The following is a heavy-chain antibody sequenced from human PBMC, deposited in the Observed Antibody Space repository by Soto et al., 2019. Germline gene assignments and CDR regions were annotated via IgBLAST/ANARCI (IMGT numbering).Heavy chain of an antibody. Sequence: EVQVVESGGGLVQPGGSLRPSCAASGLTFSKYGMSWVRQAPGKGLEWVSAISGSGDSTYYAASVMGRFTISRDNYKNTLDLQMNSLLAEDTAVYYCAKQSGSGYYPFDYWGQGTLVTVSS. CDR3: AKQSGSGYYPFDY. CDR2: ISGSGDST. J-gene: IGHJ4*02. CDR1: GLTFSKYG. V-gene: IGHV3-23*04. D-gene: IGHD3-22*01.